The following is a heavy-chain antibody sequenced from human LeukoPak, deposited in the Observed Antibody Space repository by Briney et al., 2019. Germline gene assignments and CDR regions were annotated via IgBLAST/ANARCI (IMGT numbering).Heavy chain of an antibody. CDR3: ARSPHSYSSGWYYFDS. J-gene: IGHJ4*02. V-gene: IGHV3-30*03. D-gene: IGHD6-19*01. CDR2: ISYDGSNE. Sequence: GRSLRLSCAASGFTFSSYGMHWVCQAPDKGLEWVAVISYDGSNEYYADSVKGRFTISRDNAKNTVYLQISSLRAEDTAVYYCARSPHSYSSGWYYFDSWGQGALVTVSS. CDR1: GFTFSSYG.